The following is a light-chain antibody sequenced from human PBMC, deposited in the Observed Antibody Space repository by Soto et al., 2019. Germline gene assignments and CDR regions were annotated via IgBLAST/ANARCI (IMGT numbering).Light chain of an antibody. V-gene: IGLV2-14*01. J-gene: IGLJ2*01. CDR1: SSDVGGYNY. CDR3: SSYTSSITHVV. CDR2: GVS. Sequence: SVLTQPASVSGSPGQSITISCIGTSSDVGGYNYVSWYQQHPGKAPKVLIYGVSNRPSGISNRLSGSKSGNTASLTISGLQADDEGDYYCSSYTSSITHVVFGGGTKVT.